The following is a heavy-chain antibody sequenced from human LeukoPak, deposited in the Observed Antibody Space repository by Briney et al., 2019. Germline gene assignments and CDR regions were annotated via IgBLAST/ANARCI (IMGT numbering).Heavy chain of an antibody. D-gene: IGHD1-26*01. CDR2: ISPGGTM. CDR3: AATLLYY. CDR1: RFTFSDYY. Sequence: PGGSLRLSCAASRFTFSDYYMSWIRQAPGKGLEWVAYISPGGTMYYADSVKGRFTISRDNAKNSLYLQMNSLRAEDTAVYYCAATLLYYWGQGTLVTVSS. J-gene: IGHJ4*02. V-gene: IGHV3-11*04.